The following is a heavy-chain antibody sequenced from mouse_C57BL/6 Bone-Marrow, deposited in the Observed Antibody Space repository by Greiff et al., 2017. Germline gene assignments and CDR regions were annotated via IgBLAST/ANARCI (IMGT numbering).Heavy chain of an antibody. D-gene: IGHD2-14*01. V-gene: IGHV1-18*01. Sequence: VQLKESGPELVKPGASVKIPCKASGYTFTDYNMDWVKQSHGKSLEWIGDINPNNGGTIYNQKFKGKATLTVDKSSSTAYMELRSLTSEDAAVYYCARFVRWYFDVWGTGTTVTVSS. CDR3: ARFVRWYFDV. J-gene: IGHJ1*03. CDR1: GYTFTDYN. CDR2: INPNNGGT.